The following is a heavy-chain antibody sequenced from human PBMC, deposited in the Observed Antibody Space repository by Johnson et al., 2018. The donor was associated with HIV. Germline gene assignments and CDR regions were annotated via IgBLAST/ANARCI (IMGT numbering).Heavy chain of an antibody. CDR1: GLSFSNFG. CDR3: AKDVGNYWPNAFDI. Sequence: LVESGGGVVRPGKSLTLSCVVSGLSFSNFGMHWVRQAPGKWLEWVAVISYDGSGKYYAASVNGRFTISRDNSKNTLYLQMNSLRAEDTAVYYCAKDVGNYWPNAFDIWGQGTTVTVSS. CDR2: ISYDGSGK. V-gene: IGHV3-30*18. J-gene: IGHJ3*02. D-gene: IGHD3-22*01.